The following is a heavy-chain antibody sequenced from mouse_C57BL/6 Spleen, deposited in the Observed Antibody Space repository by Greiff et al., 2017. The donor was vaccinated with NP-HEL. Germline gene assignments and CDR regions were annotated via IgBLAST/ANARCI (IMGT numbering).Heavy chain of an antibody. CDR2: ISYDGSN. J-gene: IGHJ2*01. V-gene: IGHV3-6*01. CDR1: GYSITSGYY. D-gene: IGHD2-3*01. CDR3: ARDDDGYSDY. Sequence: EVKLQESGPGLVKPSQSLSLTCSVTGYSITSGYYWNWIRQFPGNKLEWMGYISYDGSNNYNPSLKNRISITRDTSKNQFFLKLNSVTTEDTATYYCARDDDGYSDYWGQGTTLTVSS.